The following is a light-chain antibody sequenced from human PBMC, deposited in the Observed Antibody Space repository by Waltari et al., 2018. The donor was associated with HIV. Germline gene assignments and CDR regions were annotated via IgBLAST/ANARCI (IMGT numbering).Light chain of an antibody. CDR3: QAWDSSTGV. CDR2: QDS. CDR1: KLGDQY. V-gene: IGLV3-1*01. Sequence: SYELTQPPSVSVSPGQTASITCSGDKLGDQYACWYQQKPGQSPVLVIYQDSKRPSRIPERFYGSNSGNTATLTISGTQAMDEADYYCQAWDSSTGVFGTGTKVTVL. J-gene: IGLJ1*01.